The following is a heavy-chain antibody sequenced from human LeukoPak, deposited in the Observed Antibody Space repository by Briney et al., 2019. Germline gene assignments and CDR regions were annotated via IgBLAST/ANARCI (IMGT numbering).Heavy chain of an antibody. V-gene: IGHV4-61*08. Sequence: SETLSLTCTVSGGSISSGGYYWSWIRQHPGKGLEWIGYIYYSGSTNYNPSLKSRVTISVDTSKNQFSLKLSSVTAADTAVYYCAGTEGIVAPPSFDYWGQGTLVTVSS. CDR3: AGTEGIVAPPSFDY. D-gene: IGHD3-22*01. CDR2: IYYSGST. J-gene: IGHJ4*02. CDR1: GGSISSGGYY.